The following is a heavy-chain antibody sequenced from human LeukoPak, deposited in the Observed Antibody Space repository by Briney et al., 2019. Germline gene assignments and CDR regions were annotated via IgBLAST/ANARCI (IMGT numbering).Heavy chain of an antibody. V-gene: IGHV3-49*04. CDR2: IRSKAYGRTT. CDR1: GFTFGDYA. Sequence: HPGRSLRLSCTASGFTFGDYAMSWVRQAPGKGLEWVGFIRSKAYGRTTEYAASVKGRFTISRDDSKSIAYLQMNSLKTEDTAVYYCTRVRIAVAGRGRYFDYWGQGTLVTVSS. J-gene: IGHJ4*02. CDR3: TRVRIAVAGRGRYFDY. D-gene: IGHD6-19*01.